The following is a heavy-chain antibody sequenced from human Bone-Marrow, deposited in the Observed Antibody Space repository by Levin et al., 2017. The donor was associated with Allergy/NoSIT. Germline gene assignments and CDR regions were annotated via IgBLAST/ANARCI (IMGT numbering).Heavy chain of an antibody. CDR1: GGTFSSYT. J-gene: IGHJ5*02. D-gene: IGHD5-12*01. CDR3: ARDPSLLYGGYVNWFDP. V-gene: IGHV1-69*04. CDR2: IIPILGIA. Sequence: KISCKASGGTFSSYTISWVRQAPGQGLEWMGRIIPILGIANYAQKFQGRVTITADKSTSTAYMELSSLRSEDTAVYYCARDPSLLYGGYVNWFDPWGQGTPVTVSS.